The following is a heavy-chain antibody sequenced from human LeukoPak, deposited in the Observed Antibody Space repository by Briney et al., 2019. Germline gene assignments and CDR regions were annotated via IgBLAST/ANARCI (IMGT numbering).Heavy chain of an antibody. V-gene: IGHV3-23*01. Sequence: GGSLRLSCVASGFTFSSYAMSWVRQAPARGMEWVASLRGDGSTFYADSVKGRFTLSRDESRNTVYLQLTYLRVEDTAVYYCAKASWVSSADAVLWGQGTPVTVSS. J-gene: IGHJ4*02. CDR3: AKASWVSSADAVL. CDR1: GFTFSSYA. D-gene: IGHD3-16*01. CDR2: LRGDGST.